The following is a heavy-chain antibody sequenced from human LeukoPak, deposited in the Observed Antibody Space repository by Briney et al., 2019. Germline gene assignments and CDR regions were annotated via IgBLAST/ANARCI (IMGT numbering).Heavy chain of an antibody. V-gene: IGHV1-2*02. CDR2: INPNSGGT. D-gene: IGHD3-3*01. CDR1: GYTFTGYY. CDR3: AREFYYDFWSGYYGARSDYYYYYGMDV. J-gene: IGHJ6*02. Sequence: GGSLRLSCAASGYTFTGYYMHWVRQAPGQGLEWMGWINPNSGGTNYAQKFQGRVTMTRDTSISTAYMELSRLRSDDTAVYYCAREFYYDFWSGYYGARSDYYYYYGMDVWGQGTTVTVSS.